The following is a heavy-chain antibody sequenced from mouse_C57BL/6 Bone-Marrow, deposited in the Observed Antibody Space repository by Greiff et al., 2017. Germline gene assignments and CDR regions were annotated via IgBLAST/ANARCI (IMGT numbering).Heavy chain of an antibody. D-gene: IGHD1-1*01. V-gene: IGHV15-2*01. CDR3: ARIGLLLRGGYFDV. J-gene: IGHJ1*03. Sequence: QVQLQQSGSELRSPGSSVKLSCKDFDSEVFPIAYMSWVRHKPGHGFEWIGGILPSIGRTIYGEKFEDKATLDADTLSNTAYLELNSLTSEDSVIYYCARIGLLLRGGYFDVWGTGTTVTVSS. CDR1: DSEVFPIAY. CDR2: ILPSIGRT.